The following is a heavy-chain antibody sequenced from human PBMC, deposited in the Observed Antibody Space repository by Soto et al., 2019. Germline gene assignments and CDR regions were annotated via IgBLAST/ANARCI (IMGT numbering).Heavy chain of an antibody. CDR1: GGTFNSYS. V-gene: IGHV1-69*18. Sequence: QVQLVQSGAEVKTPGSSVKVSCEASGGTFNSYSINWVRQGPGQGLEWMGRIIPMFGTTDYAQRFQGRVTFTADESTNTASMEVANLTSEDTAVYYCARAAVLTFTRFYDVDVWGQGTTVTFSS. D-gene: IGHD6-13*01. CDR3: ARAAVLTFTRFYDVDV. CDR2: IIPMFGTT. J-gene: IGHJ6*02.